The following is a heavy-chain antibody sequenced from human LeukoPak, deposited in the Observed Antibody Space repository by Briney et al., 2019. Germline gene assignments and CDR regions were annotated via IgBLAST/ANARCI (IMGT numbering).Heavy chain of an antibody. CDR3: AKDLTREDY. Sequence: GGSLRLSCAVSGFTFSSYAMSWVRQAPGKGLEWVSTISGSGGSTYCADSVKGRFTISRDNSKNTLYLQMNSLRPEDAAVYYCAKDLTREDYWGQGTLVTVSS. D-gene: IGHD1-26*01. V-gene: IGHV3-23*01. CDR1: GFTFSSYA. J-gene: IGHJ4*02. CDR2: ISGSGGST.